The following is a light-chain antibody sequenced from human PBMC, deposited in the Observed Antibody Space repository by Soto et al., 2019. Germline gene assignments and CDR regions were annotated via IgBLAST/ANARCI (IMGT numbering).Light chain of an antibody. V-gene: IGKV3-11*01. CDR3: VQRSTWPWT. J-gene: IGKJ1*01. Sequence: IVLTQSPATLSLSPGARATLSCRAGQSVSNYLAWYQQKPGQAPRLLIYDTFNRATGIPARFSGSGSGTDFTLPISSLEPEDLAVYFCVQRSTWPWTSGQGTKVEIK. CDR1: QSVSNY. CDR2: DTF.